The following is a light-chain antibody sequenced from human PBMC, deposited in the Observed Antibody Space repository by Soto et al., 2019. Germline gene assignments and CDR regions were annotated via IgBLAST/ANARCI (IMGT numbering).Light chain of an antibody. CDR2: DVS. Sequence: DIQMTQSPSTLSASVGDRVTITCRASQDIDRWLAWYQQKPGEAPNSLIYDVSILEPGVPSRFSGSGSGTEFTLTISSLQSDDFATYYCQQYGNNPWTFGQGTKVDI. J-gene: IGKJ1*01. CDR3: QQYGNNPWT. CDR1: QDIDRW. V-gene: IGKV1-5*01.